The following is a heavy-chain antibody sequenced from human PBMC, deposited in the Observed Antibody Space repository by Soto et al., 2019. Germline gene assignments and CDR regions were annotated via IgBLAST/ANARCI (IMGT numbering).Heavy chain of an antibody. CDR1: GYTFTSYY. J-gene: IGHJ5*02. Sequence: ASVKGSCKASGYTFTSYYMHWVRQAPGQGLEWMGIINPSGGSTSYAQKFQGRGTMTRDTSTSTVYMERSSVRAEDTAVYYWGASSWYYDFWSRDWFDPCGQGIPVTVPS. V-gene: IGHV1-46*01. CDR3: GASSWYYDFWSRDWFDP. CDR2: INPSGGST. D-gene: IGHD3-3*01.